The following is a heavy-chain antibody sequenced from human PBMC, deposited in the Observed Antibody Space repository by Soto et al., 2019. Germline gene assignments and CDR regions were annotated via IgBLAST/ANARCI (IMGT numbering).Heavy chain of an antibody. D-gene: IGHD3-22*01. J-gene: IGHJ5*02. CDR1: GGSISSGDYY. CDR2: TYYSGST. CDR3: ARVGYYDSSGYPNWFDP. V-gene: IGHV4-30-4*01. Sequence: SETLSLTCTVSGGSISSGDYYWSWIRQPPGKGLEWIGYTYYSGSTYYNPSLKSRVTISVDTSKNQFSLKLSSVTAADTAVYYCARVGYYDSSGYPNWFDPWGQGTLVTVSS.